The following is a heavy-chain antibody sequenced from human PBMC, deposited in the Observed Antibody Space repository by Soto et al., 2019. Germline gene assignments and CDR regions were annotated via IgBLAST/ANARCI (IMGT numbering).Heavy chain of an antibody. J-gene: IGHJ6*02. V-gene: IGHV4-4*02. CDR2: SYHSGST. CDR1: GGSISSSNC. Sequence: SETLSLTCAVSGGSISSSNCWSWVRQPPGNRLEWIGESYHSGSTNYNPSLKSLVTISVDKSNNQFALKLSSVTAADTAVYYCARTEYGDYGDNYYYDRMDVRGQATTVIVS. CDR3: ARTEYGDYGDNYYYDRMDV. D-gene: IGHD4-17*01.